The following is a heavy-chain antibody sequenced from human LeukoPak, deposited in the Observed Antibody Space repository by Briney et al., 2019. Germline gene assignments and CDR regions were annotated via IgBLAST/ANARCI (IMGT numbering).Heavy chain of an antibody. CDR3: ARSGYCSSTSCYSTGYFDY. Sequence: PSETLSLTCTVSGGSISSYYWSWLRQPAGKGLEWIGRIYTSGSTNYNPSLKSRVTMSVDTSKNQFSLKLSSVTAADTAVYYCARSGYCSSTSCYSTGYFDYWGQGTLVTVSS. CDR1: GGSISSYY. D-gene: IGHD2-2*02. CDR2: IYTSGST. V-gene: IGHV4-4*07. J-gene: IGHJ4*02.